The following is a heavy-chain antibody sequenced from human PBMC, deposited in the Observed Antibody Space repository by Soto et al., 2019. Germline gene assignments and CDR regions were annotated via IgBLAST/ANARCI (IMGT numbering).Heavy chain of an antibody. D-gene: IGHD1-1*01. J-gene: IGHJ4*02. Sequence: EHQKHGKGLEWMGIIYPGDSDTRYSPSFQGQVTISADKSISTAYLQWSSLKASDTATYYCAQYLYYNSMSFDHWGQGTLVTVSS. CDR3: AQYLYYNSMSFDH. V-gene: IGHV5-51*07. CDR2: IYPGDSDT.